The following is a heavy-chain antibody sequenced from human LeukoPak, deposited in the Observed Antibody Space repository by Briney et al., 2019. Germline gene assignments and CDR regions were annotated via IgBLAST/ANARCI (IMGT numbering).Heavy chain of an antibody. CDR3: ARDRGGYTYSHDY. D-gene: IGHD5-18*01. Sequence: SETLSLTCAVSGVSIGSNNWWIWVRQSPEKGLEWIGEIYHDGSTNYNPSLKSRVTISMDKSKNQLSLKLNFVTAADTAVYYCARDRGGYTYSHDYWGQGTLVTVS. CDR1: GVSIGSNNW. V-gene: IGHV4-4*02. J-gene: IGHJ4*02. CDR2: IYHDGST.